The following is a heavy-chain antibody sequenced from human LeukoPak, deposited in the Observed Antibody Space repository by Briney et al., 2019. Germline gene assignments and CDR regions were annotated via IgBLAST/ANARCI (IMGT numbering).Heavy chain of an antibody. Sequence: GRFLRLSCAASGFTFSNYGMHWVRQAPGKGLEWVAVISYGGSNKYYADSVKGRFTISRDNSKNTLYLQMNSLRAEDTAIYYCAREDGYNPNLGFDYWGQGTLVTVSS. CDR3: AREDGYNPNLGFDY. D-gene: IGHD5-24*01. CDR2: ISYGGSNK. V-gene: IGHV3-30*03. CDR1: GFTFSNYG. J-gene: IGHJ4*02.